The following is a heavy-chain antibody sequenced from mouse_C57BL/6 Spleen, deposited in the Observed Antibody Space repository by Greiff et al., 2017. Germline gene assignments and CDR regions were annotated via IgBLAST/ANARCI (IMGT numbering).Heavy chain of an antibody. CDR1: GYTFTSYW. CDR2: IHPNSGST. CDR3: ARHDDGNYFDY. Sequence: QVQLQQPGAELVKPGASVKLSCKASGYTFTSYWMHWVTQRPGQGLEWIGMIHPNSGSTNYNEKFKSKATLTVDKSSSTAYMQLSSLTSEDSAVYYCARHDDGNYFDYWGQGTTLTVSS. D-gene: IGHD2-4*01. J-gene: IGHJ2*01. V-gene: IGHV1-64*01.